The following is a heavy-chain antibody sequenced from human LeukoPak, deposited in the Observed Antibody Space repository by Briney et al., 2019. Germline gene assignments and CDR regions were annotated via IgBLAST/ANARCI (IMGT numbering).Heavy chain of an antibody. D-gene: IGHD4-17*01. V-gene: IGHV3-73*01. J-gene: IGHJ6*02. CDR3: SSPIHYGDYDYYYGMDV. Sequence: GGSLRLSCAASGFTFSGSTMHWVRQASGKGLEWVGCIRSKANSYATAYAASVKGRFTISRDDSKNTAYLQMNSLKTEDTAVYYCSSPIHYGDYDYYYGMDVWGQGTTVTVSS. CDR2: IRSKANSYAT. CDR1: GFTFSGST.